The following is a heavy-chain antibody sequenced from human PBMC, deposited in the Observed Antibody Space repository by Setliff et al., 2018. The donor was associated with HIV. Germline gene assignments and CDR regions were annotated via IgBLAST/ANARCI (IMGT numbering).Heavy chain of an antibody. CDR1: GFTFSSYT. D-gene: IGHD3-10*01. CDR3: ARARGSVGYYGSGTMYHMDV. J-gene: IGHJ6*03. CDR2: ISSSSNTI. Sequence: GGSLRLSCAASGFTFSSYTMHWVRQAPGKGLEWVSYISSSSNTIYYADSVKGRFTISRDNAKNSLYLQMNSLRAEDTATYYCARARGSVGYYGSGTMYHMDVWGKGTTVTVSS. V-gene: IGHV3-48*01.